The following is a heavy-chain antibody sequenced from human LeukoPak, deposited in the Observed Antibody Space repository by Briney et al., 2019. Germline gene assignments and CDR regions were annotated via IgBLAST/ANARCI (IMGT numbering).Heavy chain of an antibody. J-gene: IGHJ4*02. V-gene: IGHV3-74*01. CDR3: ARATGSYYSLGY. D-gene: IGHD1-26*01. CDR1: GFTFSSYW. Sequence: PGGSLRLCCAASGFTFSSYWMHWVRQAPGKGLVWVSRIDSDGSSTSYADSVKGRFTVSRDNAKNTLYLQMNSLRAEDTAVYYCARATGSYYSLGYWGQGTLVTVSS. CDR2: IDSDGSST.